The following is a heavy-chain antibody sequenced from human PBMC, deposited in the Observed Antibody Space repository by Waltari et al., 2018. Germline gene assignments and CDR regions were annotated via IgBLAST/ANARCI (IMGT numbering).Heavy chain of an antibody. CDR1: GGSISGFY. D-gene: IGHD2-21*02. CDR3: ARGGGGDWEWFDP. CDR2: IYYTGST. J-gene: IGHJ5*02. V-gene: IGHV4-59*01. Sequence: QVQLQESGPSLLKPSETLSLICTVSGGSISGFYWSWVRQPPGKGLDWFGYIYYTGSTNFNPSLKRRVTMSVDTSKNQFSLELGSVTAADTAFYYCARGGGGDWEWFDPWGQGTLVTVSS.